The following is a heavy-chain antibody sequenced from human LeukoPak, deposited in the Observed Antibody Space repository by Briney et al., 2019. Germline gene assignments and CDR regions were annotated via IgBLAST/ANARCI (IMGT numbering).Heavy chain of an antibody. Sequence: GGSLRLSCAASGFSFSSYAMTWVRQAPGKGLEWVSSISGTGDTTYYADSVKGRFTVSRDNSKDTLFLQMNSLGAKDTAVYYCARDSSGYYAFDYWGQGTLVTVSS. J-gene: IGHJ4*02. CDR2: ISGTGDTT. V-gene: IGHV3-23*01. CDR3: ARDSSGYYAFDY. D-gene: IGHD3-22*01. CDR1: GFSFSSYA.